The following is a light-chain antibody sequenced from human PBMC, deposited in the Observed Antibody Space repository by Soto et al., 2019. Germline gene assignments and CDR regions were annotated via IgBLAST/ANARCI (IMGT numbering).Light chain of an antibody. CDR2: AAS. V-gene: IGKV1-5*01. CDR3: LQHNSYPPT. Sequence: DMQRTQYPSTLPASVGDRVSITCRASQSISNWLAWYQQKPGTAPKVLIYAASSLQSGVPSRFSGSGSGTEFTLTISCLHPEDFATYYCLQHNSYPPTFGQGTKVDIK. CDR1: QSISNW. J-gene: IGKJ1*01.